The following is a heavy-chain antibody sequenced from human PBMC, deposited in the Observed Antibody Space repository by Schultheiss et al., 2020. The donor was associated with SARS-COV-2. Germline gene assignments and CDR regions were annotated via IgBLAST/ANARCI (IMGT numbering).Heavy chain of an antibody. V-gene: IGHV4-59*01. CDR2: IYSSGST. CDR1: GGSFSGYY. D-gene: IGHD3-3*01. Sequence: SETLSLTCAVYGGSFSGYYWSWIRQPPGKGLEWIRYIYSSGSTNYNPSLKSRLTISVDTSKNQFSLNLTSVTAADTAVYFCARWGSGLRFLEWSQNVDALDVWGQGTMVTVSS. J-gene: IGHJ3*01. CDR3: ARWGSGLRFLEWSQNVDALDV.